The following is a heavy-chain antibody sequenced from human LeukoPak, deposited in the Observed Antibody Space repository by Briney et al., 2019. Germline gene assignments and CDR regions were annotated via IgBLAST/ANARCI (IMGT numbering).Heavy chain of an antibody. CDR3: ARHIAVAGNFDY. V-gene: IGHV3-74*01. CDR1: GFTFSSYW. D-gene: IGHD6-19*01. Sequence: GGSLRLSCAASGFTFSSYWMHWVRQAPGKGLVWVSRINSDGSSTSYADSVKGRFTISRDNAKNTLYLQMNSLRAEDTAVYYCARHIAVAGNFDYWGQGTLVAVSS. CDR2: INSDGSST. J-gene: IGHJ4*02.